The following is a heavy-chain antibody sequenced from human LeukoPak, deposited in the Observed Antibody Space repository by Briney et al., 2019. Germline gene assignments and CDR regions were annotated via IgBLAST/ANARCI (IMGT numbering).Heavy chain of an antibody. D-gene: IGHD1-1*01. J-gene: IGHJ4*02. CDR3: ANPVGTGTTTGD. V-gene: IGHV3-30*18. CDR2: ISYDGSNK. CDR1: GFTFSSYG. Sequence: GGSLRLSCAASGFTFSSYGMHWVRQAPGKGLEWVAVISYDGSNKYYADSVKGRFTISRDNSKNTLYLQMNSLRAEDTAVYYCANPVGTGTTTGDWGQGTLVTVSS.